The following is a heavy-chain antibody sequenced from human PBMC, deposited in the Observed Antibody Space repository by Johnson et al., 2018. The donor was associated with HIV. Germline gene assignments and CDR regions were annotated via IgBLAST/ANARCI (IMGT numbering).Heavy chain of an antibody. CDR1: GFTFSPYW. J-gene: IGHJ3*02. CDR2: TVRYVSSA. Sequence: HPVEPGGALVQPGASLRLSCAASGFTFSPYWVHWVRQPPGQGLLCASRTVRYVSSAIYTASLTGRFTISRDNTKNTVYLQMNSLRAEDTAVYYCTTGVFHAFDMWDQGTMVTVAS. D-gene: IGHD3-10*01. CDR3: TTGVFHAFDM. V-gene: IGHV3-74*02.